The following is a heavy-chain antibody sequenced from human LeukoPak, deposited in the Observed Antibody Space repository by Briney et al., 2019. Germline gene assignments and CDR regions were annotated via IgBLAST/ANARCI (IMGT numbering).Heavy chain of an antibody. Sequence: ASVKVSCKASGYTFTSYYMHWVRQAPGQGLEWMGIINPSGGSTSYAQKFQGRVTMTRDTSTSTVYMELSSLRSEDTAVYYCARGLVGATTMTAFDIWGQGTMVTVYS. CDR3: ARGLVGATTMTAFDI. J-gene: IGHJ3*02. CDR2: INPSGGST. D-gene: IGHD1-26*01. V-gene: IGHV1-46*01. CDR1: GYTFTSYY.